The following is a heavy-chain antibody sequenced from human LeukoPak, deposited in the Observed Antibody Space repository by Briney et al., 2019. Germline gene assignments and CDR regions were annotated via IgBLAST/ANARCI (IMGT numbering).Heavy chain of an antibody. CDR2: INPSGGST. D-gene: IGHD5-24*01. Sequence: ASVKVSCKASGYTFTSYYMHWVRQAPGQGLEWMGIINPSGGSTSYAQKFQGRVTMTRDTSTNTAYMELSSLRSEDTAVYYCVRGKGRWLQFCTGYYFEYWGQGTLVTVSS. V-gene: IGHV1-46*01. CDR1: GYTFTSYY. J-gene: IGHJ4*02. CDR3: VRGKGRWLQFCTGYYFEY.